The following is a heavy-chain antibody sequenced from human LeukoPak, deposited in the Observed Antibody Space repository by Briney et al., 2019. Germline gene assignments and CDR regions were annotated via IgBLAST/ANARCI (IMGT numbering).Heavy chain of an antibody. CDR2: IYYSGST. D-gene: IGHD4-11*01. V-gene: IGHV4-39*07. Sequence: SETLSLTCTVSGGSISSSSYYWGWIRQPPGKGLEWIGSIYYSGSTYYNPSLKSRVTISVDTSKNQFSLKLSSVTAADTAVYYCARSTPYSNYGWVWFDPWGQGTLVTVSS. CDR1: GGSISSSSYY. CDR3: ARSTPYSNYGWVWFDP. J-gene: IGHJ5*02.